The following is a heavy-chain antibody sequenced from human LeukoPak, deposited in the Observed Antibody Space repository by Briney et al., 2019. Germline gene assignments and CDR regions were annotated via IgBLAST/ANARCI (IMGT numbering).Heavy chain of an antibody. V-gene: IGHV3-30-3*01. CDR3: AREYCSSTSCRGFDP. D-gene: IGHD2-2*01. J-gene: IGHJ5*02. Sequence: GRSLRLSCAASGFSVSSYAIHWVRQAPGKGLEWVAVISYDGSNKYYADSVKGRFTISRDNSKNTLYLQMNSLRAEDTAVYYCAREYCSSTSCRGFDPWGQGTLVTVSS. CDR1: GFSVSSYA. CDR2: ISYDGSNK.